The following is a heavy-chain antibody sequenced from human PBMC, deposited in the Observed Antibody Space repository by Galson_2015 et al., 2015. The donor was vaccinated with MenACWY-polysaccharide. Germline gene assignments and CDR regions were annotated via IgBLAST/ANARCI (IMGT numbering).Heavy chain of an antibody. CDR1: GFTFSSYG. CDR2: IWYDGSNK. J-gene: IGHJ4*02. V-gene: IGHV3-33*01. D-gene: IGHD5-18*01. CDR3: ARGVAGYSYGPVDY. Sequence: SLRLSCAASGFTFSSYGMHWVRQAPGKGLEWVAVIWYDGSNKYYADSVKGRFTISRDNSKNTLYLQMNSLRAEDTAVYYCARGVAGYSYGPVDYWGQGTLVTVSS.